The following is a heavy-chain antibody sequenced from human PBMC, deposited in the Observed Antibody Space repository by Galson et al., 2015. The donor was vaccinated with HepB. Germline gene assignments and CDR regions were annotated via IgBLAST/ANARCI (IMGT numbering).Heavy chain of an antibody. CDR3: ARSGSYYRSKSLGSLRPLHDAFDI. D-gene: IGHD1-26*01. CDR2: MNPNSGNT. J-gene: IGHJ3*02. V-gene: IGHV1-8*01. Sequence: SVKVSCKASGYTFTSYDINWVRQATGQGLEWMGWMNPNSGNTGYAQKFQGRVTMTRNTSISTAYMELSSLRSEGTAVYYCARSGSYYRSKSLGSLRPLHDAFDIWGQGTMVTVSS. CDR1: GYTFTSYD.